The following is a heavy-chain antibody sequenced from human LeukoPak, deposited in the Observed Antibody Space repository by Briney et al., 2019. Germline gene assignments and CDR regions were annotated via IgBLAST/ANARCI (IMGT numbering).Heavy chain of an antibody. J-gene: IGHJ4*02. D-gene: IGHD3-10*01. CDR1: GFTFSSYA. V-gene: IGHV3-23*01. CDR3: AKDSLSLVPLGMVRGVYIDY. Sequence: GGSLRLSCAASGFTFSSYAMSWVRQAPGKGLEWVSTFSGSGGSTYYADSVKGRFTISRDNSKNTLYLQINSLRAEDTAVYYCAKDSLSLVPLGMVRGVYIDYWGQGTLVTVSS. CDR2: FSGSGGST.